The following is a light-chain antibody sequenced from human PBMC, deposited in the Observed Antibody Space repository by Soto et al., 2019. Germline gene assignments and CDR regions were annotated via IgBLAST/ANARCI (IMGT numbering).Light chain of an antibody. J-gene: IGLJ2*01. CDR1: SSNIGGNS. CDR2: SND. CDR3: AAWDDSLNGV. Sequence: QSVLTQPPSASGTPGQRVTISCSGSSSNIGGNSVNWYQQLPGTAPKLLMYSNDLRPSGVPDRFSGSKSGTSASLAISGVQPEDEADYYCAAWDDSLNGVFGGGTQLTVL. V-gene: IGLV1-44*01.